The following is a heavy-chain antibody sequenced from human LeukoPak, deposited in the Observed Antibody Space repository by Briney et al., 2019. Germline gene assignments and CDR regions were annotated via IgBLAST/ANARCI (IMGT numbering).Heavy chain of an antibody. CDR1: GSTLSTYT. V-gene: IGHV3-30-3*01. J-gene: IGHJ4*02. CDR3: ARSQGQLYCSTSSCYYFDY. CDR2: LSYDGTNK. D-gene: IGHD2-2*01. Sequence: GGSLRLSCAASGSTLSTYTMHWVRQAPGKGLEWVAVLSYDGTNKYNADSVKGRFTVSRDSSKNTLYLQMNSLRAEDTAVYYCARSQGQLYCSTSSCYYFDYWGQGTLVTVSS.